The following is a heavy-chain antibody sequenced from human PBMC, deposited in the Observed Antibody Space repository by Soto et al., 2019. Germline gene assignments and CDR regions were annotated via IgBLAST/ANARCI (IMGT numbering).Heavy chain of an antibody. CDR1: GFTFSSYT. D-gene: IGHD3-10*01. Sequence: GGSLRLSCEASGFTFSSYTMNWVRRAPGKGLEWVATIGGSGDGTYYGDSVKGRFTISRDNSKNTVYLQMNSLRAEDTAVYYCARDLYYYGSGSHQLQAVDYWGQGTLVTVSS. CDR2: IGGSGDGT. V-gene: IGHV3-23*01. J-gene: IGHJ4*02. CDR3: ARDLYYYGSGSHQLQAVDY.